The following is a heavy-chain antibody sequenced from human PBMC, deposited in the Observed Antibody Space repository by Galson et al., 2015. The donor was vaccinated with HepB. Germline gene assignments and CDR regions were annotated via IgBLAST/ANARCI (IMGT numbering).Heavy chain of an antibody. CDR3: ARVRLPYPSPFDN. D-gene: IGHD5-18*01. Sequence: SLRLSCAASGFTFSSYWMRWVRQAPGKGLLWVSHINSDGSSTNYADSVMGRFTISRDNAKNTLNLHMNSLRAEDSAVYYCARVRLPYPSPFDNWGQGTLVTVSS. J-gene: IGHJ4*02. CDR2: INSDGSST. CDR1: GFTFSSYW. V-gene: IGHV3-74*01.